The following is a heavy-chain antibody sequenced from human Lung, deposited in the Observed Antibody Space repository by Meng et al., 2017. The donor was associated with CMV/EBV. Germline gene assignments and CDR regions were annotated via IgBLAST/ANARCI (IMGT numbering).Heavy chain of an antibody. J-gene: IGHJ6*02. CDR1: GFPFRTNS. CDR3: ARGPTDYYALDV. D-gene: IGHD4-11*01. V-gene: IGHV3-48*04. CDR2: ISGSNGNI. Sequence: GESLKISCAASGFPFRTNSMNWVRQAPGKGLEWVSYISGSNGNIYYADSVKGRLTISRDNTKKSLFLQMNSLRVEDTAVYYCARGPTDYYALDVWGQGTTVTVSS.